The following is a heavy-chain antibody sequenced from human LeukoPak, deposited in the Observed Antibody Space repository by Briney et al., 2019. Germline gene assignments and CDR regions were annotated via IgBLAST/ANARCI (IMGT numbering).Heavy chain of an antibody. CDR3: ARGRDGYNYYFDC. D-gene: IGHD5-24*01. CDR1: GGSISSYY. Sequence: SETLSLNCTVSGGSISSYYWSWIRQPPGKGLEWIGYIDYSGSSNYNPSLKSRVTISVDTSKNQFSLKLSSVTAADTAVYYCARGRDGYNYYFDCWGQGTLVTVSS. J-gene: IGHJ4*02. V-gene: IGHV4-59*01. CDR2: IDYSGSS.